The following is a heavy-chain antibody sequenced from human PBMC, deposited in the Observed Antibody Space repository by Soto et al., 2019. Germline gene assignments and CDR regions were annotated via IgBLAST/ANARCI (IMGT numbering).Heavy chain of an antibody. CDR2: IYHDGST. J-gene: IGHJ1*01. V-gene: IGHV4-4*02. D-gene: IGHD6-13*01. Sequence: SETLSLTCAVSGASISTINWWSWVRQPPGMGLEWIGEIYHDGSTNYNPSLKSRISISLDKSKNEFSLKLSSVTAADTAVYYCARGGSSNWLRIFHQWGQGTLVTVPQ. CDR3: ARGGSSNWLRIFHQ. CDR1: GASISTINW.